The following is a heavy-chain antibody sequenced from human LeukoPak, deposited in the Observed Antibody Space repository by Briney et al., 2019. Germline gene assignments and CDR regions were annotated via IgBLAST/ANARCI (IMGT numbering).Heavy chain of an antibody. CDR2: ISYDGSNK. CDR1: GFTFSSYA. V-gene: IGHV3-30-3*01. Sequence: GGSLRLSCAASGFTFSSYAMHWVRQAPGKGLEWVAVISYDGSNKYYADSVKGRFTISRDNSKNTLYLQMNSLRAEDTAVYYCAKDLPWYSSGGKAFDIWGQGTMVTVSS. D-gene: IGHD6-19*01. J-gene: IGHJ3*02. CDR3: AKDLPWYSSGGKAFDI.